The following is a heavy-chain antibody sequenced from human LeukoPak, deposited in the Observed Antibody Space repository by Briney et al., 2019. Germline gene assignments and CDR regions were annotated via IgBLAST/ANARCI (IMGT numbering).Heavy chain of an antibody. CDR2: IYYSGST. CDR1: GGCISNSNYY. J-gene: IGHJ4*02. D-gene: IGHD6-19*01. V-gene: IGHV4-39*02. CDR3: ARLIAGAGVFYY. Sequence: SETLSLPCTVSGGCISNSNYYWGWIRQPPGKGLEWIGNIYYSGSTYYNPSLKSRVTISVDTSKNHFSLKLSSVTAADTAVYYCARLIAGAGVFYYWGQGTLVTVSS.